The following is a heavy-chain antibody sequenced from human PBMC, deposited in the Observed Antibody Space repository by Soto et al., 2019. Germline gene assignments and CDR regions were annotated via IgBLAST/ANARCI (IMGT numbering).Heavy chain of an antibody. J-gene: IGHJ4*02. Sequence: PGGSLRLSCAASAFTFSSYWMSWVRQAPGKGLQWVANINRDGNEKYYVDSLKGRFTISRDNAENSLYLQMNTLRAEDTAVYYCARAPDGSGSYYYFDGWGQGTLVTVSS. CDR1: AFTFSSYW. D-gene: IGHD3-22*01. CDR2: INRDGNEK. V-gene: IGHV3-7*03. CDR3: ARAPDGSGSYYYFDG.